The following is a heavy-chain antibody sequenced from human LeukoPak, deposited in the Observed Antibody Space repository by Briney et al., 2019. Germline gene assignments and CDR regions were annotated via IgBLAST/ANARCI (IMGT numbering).Heavy chain of an antibody. J-gene: IGHJ5*02. V-gene: IGHV1-46*01. CDR2: INPSGGST. D-gene: IGHD2-15*01. CDR1: GYTFTSYY. CDR3: ARADIVVVVADGGGWFDP. Sequence: GASVKDSCKASGYTFTSYYMHWVRQAPGQGLEWMGIINPSGGSTSYAQKFQGRVTMTRDTSTSTVYMELSSLRSEDTAVYYCARADIVVVVADGGGWFDPWGQGTLVTVSS.